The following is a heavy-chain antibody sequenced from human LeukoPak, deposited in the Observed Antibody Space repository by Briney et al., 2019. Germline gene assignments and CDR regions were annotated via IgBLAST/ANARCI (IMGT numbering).Heavy chain of an antibody. CDR3: ARGTSYGDYEGGQVY. Sequence: GSLRLSCSASGFTFSSYAMHWVRQAPGKGLEYVSAISSNGGSTYYADSVKGRFTISRDNSKNTLYLQMNSLRAEDTAVYYCARGTSYGDYEGGQVYWGQGTLVTVSS. V-gene: IGHV3-64*04. D-gene: IGHD4-17*01. J-gene: IGHJ4*02. CDR1: GFTFSSYA. CDR2: ISSNGGST.